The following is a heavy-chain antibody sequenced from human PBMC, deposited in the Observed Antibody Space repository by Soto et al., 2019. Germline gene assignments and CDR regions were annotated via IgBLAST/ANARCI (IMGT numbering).Heavy chain of an antibody. CDR2: IYYSGST. V-gene: IGHV4-59*01. D-gene: IGHD1-7*01. Sequence: SETLSLTCTVSGGSISSYYWSWIRQPPGKGLEWIGYIYYSGSTNYNPSLKSRVTISVDTSKNQFSLKLSSVTAADTAVYYCARTYNWNYGYYYGMDVWGQGTTVTVYS. J-gene: IGHJ6*02. CDR1: GGSISSYY. CDR3: ARTYNWNYGYYYGMDV.